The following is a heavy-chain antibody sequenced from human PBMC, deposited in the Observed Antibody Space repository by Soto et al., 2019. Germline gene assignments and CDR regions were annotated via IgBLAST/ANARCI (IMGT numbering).Heavy chain of an antibody. CDR1: GGTFSSYA. CDR2: IIPIFGTA. D-gene: IGHD4-17*01. Sequence: QVQLVQSGAEVKKPGSSVKVSCKASGGTFSSYAISWVRQAPGQGLEWMGGIIPIFGTANYAQKFQGRVTITADESTSTAYMELSSLRSEDTAVYYCARQLDLTTVVTPDYYYYGMDVWGQGTTVTVSS. V-gene: IGHV1-69*01. CDR3: ARQLDLTTVVTPDYYYYGMDV. J-gene: IGHJ6*02.